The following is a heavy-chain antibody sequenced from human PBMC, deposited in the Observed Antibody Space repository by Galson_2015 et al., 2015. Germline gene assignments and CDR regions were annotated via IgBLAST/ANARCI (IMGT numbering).Heavy chain of an antibody. CDR3: AKDTRYDFWSGSRTLGY. CDR2: ISGSGGST. Sequence: SLRLSCAASGFTFSSYAMSWVRQAPGKGLEWVSAISGSGGSTYYADSVKGRFTISRDNSKNTLYLQMNSLRAEDTAVYCCAKDTRYDFWSGSRTLGYWGQGTLVTVSS. CDR1: GFTFSSYA. J-gene: IGHJ4*02. V-gene: IGHV3-23*01. D-gene: IGHD3-3*01.